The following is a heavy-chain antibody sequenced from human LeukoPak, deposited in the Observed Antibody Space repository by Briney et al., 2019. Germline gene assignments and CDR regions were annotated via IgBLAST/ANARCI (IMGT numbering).Heavy chain of an antibody. D-gene: IGHD1-1*01. CDR1: GFTFSSYA. V-gene: IGHV3-23*01. CDR2: ISGSGGST. Sequence: PGGSLRLSCAASGFTFSSYAMSWVRQAPGKGLEWVSAISGSGGSTYYAASEKGRFTISRANSKNTLYLQMNSLRAEDRAVYYCAKDGQLERLAAAFDIWGQGTMVTVSS. CDR3: AKDGQLERLAAAFDI. J-gene: IGHJ3*02.